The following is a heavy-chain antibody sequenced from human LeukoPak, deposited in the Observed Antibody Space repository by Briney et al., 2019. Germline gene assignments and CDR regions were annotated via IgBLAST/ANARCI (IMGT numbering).Heavy chain of an antibody. V-gene: IGHV3-30*03. CDR1: GFTFSPYP. J-gene: IGHJ4*02. CDR3: VRDPSARFYFDY. CDR2: IAYDGGNI. D-gene: IGHD6-6*01. Sequence: GGSLRLSCATSGFTFSPYPMHWVRQAPGKGLEWVAVIAYDGGNIFYAPSVRGRFTISRDNSRGTLSLQMNSLRVEDTALYYCVRDPSARFYFDYWGQGTLVTVSS.